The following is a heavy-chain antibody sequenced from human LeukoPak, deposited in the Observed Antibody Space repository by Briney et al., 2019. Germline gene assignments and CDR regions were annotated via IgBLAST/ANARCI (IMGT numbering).Heavy chain of an antibody. CDR1: GYTPRRYA. Sequence: GGSLRLSCAASGYTPRRYAMSWVRHAPGGGLEWVSDISGRGVSTYYAVFVKGRFTISRDNSKNTLYLQMDSLRAEDTAVYYCAKDKGRAMIDVVITVFDCWGRGTLVTVSS. CDR3: AKDKGRAMIDVVITVFDC. V-gene: IGHV3-23*01. CDR2: ISGRGVST. J-gene: IGHJ4*02. D-gene: IGHD3-22*01.